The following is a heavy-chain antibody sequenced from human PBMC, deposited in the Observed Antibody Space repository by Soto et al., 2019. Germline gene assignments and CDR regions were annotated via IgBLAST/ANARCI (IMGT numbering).Heavy chain of an antibody. CDR1: GYPFTYYD. Sequence: QVQLVQSGAEVKKPGASVRVSCQASGYPFTYYDINWVRQAAGQGLEWMGWMNPKSGNKGSAQRFQGRLTMTTNTSINTAYMELTSLTSEDAAVYYCARVHTATTYFDVWGRGTPVTVSS. J-gene: IGHJ2*01. CDR3: ARVHTATTYFDV. D-gene: IGHD4-17*01. CDR2: MNPKSGNK. V-gene: IGHV1-8*01.